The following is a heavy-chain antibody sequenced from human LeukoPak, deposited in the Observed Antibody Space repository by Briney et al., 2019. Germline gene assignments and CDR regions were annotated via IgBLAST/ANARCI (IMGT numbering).Heavy chain of an antibody. J-gene: IGHJ6*03. Sequence: MASETLSLTCTVSGGSISSGSYYWSWIRQPAGKGLEWIGRIYTSGSTNYNPSLKSRVTISVDTSKNQFSLKLSSVTAAGTAVYYCARVTSSGYYPYYYYYMDVWGKGTTVTVSS. V-gene: IGHV4-61*02. CDR2: IYTSGST. D-gene: IGHD3-22*01. CDR3: ARVTSSGYYPYYYYYMDV. CDR1: GGSISSGSYY.